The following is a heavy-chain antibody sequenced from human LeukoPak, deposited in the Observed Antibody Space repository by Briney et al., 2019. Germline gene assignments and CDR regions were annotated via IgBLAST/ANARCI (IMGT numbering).Heavy chain of an antibody. CDR2: INPNSGGT. Sequence: ASVKVSCKASGYTFTGYYMHWVRQAPGQGLEWMGWINPNSGGTNYAQKFQGRVTMTRDTSISTAYMELSRLRSDDTAVYYCARVSRAAAGYNWFDPWGQGTLVTVSS. J-gene: IGHJ5*02. D-gene: IGHD6-13*01. CDR1: GYTFTGYY. V-gene: IGHV1-2*02. CDR3: ARVSRAAAGYNWFDP.